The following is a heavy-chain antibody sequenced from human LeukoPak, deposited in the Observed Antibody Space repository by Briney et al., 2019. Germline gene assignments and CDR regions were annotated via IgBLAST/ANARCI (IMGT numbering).Heavy chain of an antibody. Sequence: GGSLRLSCTASGFTFSSYGMNWVRQAPGKGLEWVSGIGFGGTTYYADSVKGRFTISRDTSKNTLYLQMNSLRAEDTAVYYCAKTQGYYDCWGPGTLVTVSS. CDR1: GFTFSSYG. CDR2: IGFGGTT. J-gene: IGHJ4*02. V-gene: IGHV3-23*01. D-gene: IGHD3-22*01. CDR3: AKTQGYYDC.